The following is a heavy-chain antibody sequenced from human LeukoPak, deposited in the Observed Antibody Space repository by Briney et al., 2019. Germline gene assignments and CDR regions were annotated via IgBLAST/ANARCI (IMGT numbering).Heavy chain of an antibody. CDR1: GFSISSFW. Sequence: PGGSLRLSCAAFGFSISSFWMHWGRQAPGKGVVWVARINSDGSSITYVDSVKGRFAISRDNAKNTFHLQMNSLTDDDTAVYYCARGAYSFDYWGQGSLVTVSS. D-gene: IGHD4-11*01. CDR3: ARGAYSFDY. CDR2: INSDGSSI. J-gene: IGHJ4*02. V-gene: IGHV3-74*01.